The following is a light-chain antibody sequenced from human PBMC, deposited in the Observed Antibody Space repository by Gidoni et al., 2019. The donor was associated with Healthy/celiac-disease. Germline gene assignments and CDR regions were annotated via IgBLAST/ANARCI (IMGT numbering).Light chain of an antibody. J-gene: IGKJ1*01. CDR2: DAS. V-gene: IGKV1-33*01. Sequence: DIQMTQPPSSLSASVGARVTITCQSSQDMSNYLNWYQQKPGKAPKLLIYDASNLETGVPSRFSGSGSGTDFTFTISSLQPEDIATYYCQQYDNLPRTFXXXTKVEIK. CDR3: QQYDNLPRT. CDR1: QDMSNY.